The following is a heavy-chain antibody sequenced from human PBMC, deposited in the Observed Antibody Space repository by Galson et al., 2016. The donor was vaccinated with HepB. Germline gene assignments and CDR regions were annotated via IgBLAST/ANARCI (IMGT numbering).Heavy chain of an antibody. Sequence: SLRLSCAASGFTFSDYYMSWIRQAPGKGLEWISYINSIITYTNYADSVKGRFTISRDNAKNSLYLQMNSLRAEDTAVYYCARGGNRDVLDIWGQGTMVTVSS. V-gene: IGHV3-11*06. J-gene: IGHJ3*02. CDR2: INSIITYT. D-gene: IGHD1-14*01. CDR1: GFTFSDYY. CDR3: ARGGNRDVLDI.